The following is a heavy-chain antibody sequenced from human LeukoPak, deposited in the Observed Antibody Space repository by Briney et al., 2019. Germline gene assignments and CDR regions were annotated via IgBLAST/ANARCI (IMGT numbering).Heavy chain of an antibody. V-gene: IGHV3-23*01. J-gene: IGHJ4*02. Sequence: PGGSLRLSCAASGFTSSSYAMSWVRQAPGKGLKWVSAISGSGGSTYYADSVKGRFTISRDNSKNTLYLQMNSLRAEDTAVYYCVKGLTRSWCFDYWSQGTLVTVSS. D-gene: IGHD6-13*01. CDR3: VKGLTRSWCFDY. CDR1: GFTSSSYA. CDR2: ISGSGGST.